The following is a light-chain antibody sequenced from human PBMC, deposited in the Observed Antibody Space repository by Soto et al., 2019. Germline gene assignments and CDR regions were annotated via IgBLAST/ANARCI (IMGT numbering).Light chain of an antibody. CDR3: QQYHTYWWT. Sequence: DIQMTQSPSTLSASVGDRVTITCRASQSISSWLAWYQQKPGKAPKPLIYKASSLESEVPSRFSGSGSETEFTLTINSLQPDDSATYYCQQYHTYWWTFGQGTKVDIK. J-gene: IGKJ1*01. CDR1: QSISSW. V-gene: IGKV1-5*03. CDR2: KAS.